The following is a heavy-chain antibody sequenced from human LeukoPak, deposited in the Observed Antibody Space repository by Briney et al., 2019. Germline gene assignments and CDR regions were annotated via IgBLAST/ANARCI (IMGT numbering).Heavy chain of an antibody. CDR1: GFTFSSYA. Sequence: GGSLRLSCAASGFTFSSYAMSWVRQAPGKGLEWVSAISGSGGSTYYADSVKGRFTISRDNSKNTLYLQMNSLRPEDTADCTKGIATEDYRLFFWGQGALVTVSS. CDR2: ISGSGGST. J-gene: IGHJ4*02. CDR3: GIATEDYRLFF. D-gene: IGHD2-8*01. V-gene: IGHV3-23*01.